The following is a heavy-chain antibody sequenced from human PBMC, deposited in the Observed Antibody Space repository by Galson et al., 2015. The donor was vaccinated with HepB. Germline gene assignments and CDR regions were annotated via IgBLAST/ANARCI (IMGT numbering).Heavy chain of an antibody. CDR3: ARGGLMGGYCSGGSCSFDP. J-gene: IGHJ5*02. CDR1: GFTFSSYG. D-gene: IGHD2-15*01. V-gene: IGHV3-33*01. CDR2: IWDDGSNR. Sequence: SLRLSCAASGFTFSSYGIHWVRQAPGKGLEWVAVIWDDGSNRYYADSVRGRFTISRDNSKNTLYLQMNSLRAEDTALYYCARGGLMGGYCSGGSCSFDPWAQGTLVIVSS.